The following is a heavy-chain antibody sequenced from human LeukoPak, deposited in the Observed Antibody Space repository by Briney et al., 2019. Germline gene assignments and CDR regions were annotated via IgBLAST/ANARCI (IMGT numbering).Heavy chain of an antibody. CDR3: AYRNNFEY. J-gene: IGHJ4*02. D-gene: IGHD1-26*01. CDR2: IKADGSEK. CDR1: GFSFSGHW. V-gene: IGHV3-7*05. Sequence: PGGSLRLSCAASGFSFSGHWMNWVRQPPGKGLEWVANIKADGSEKYYVASVKGRFTISRDDAKRTVDLQMDNLRAEDTAIYYCAYRNNFEYWGQGALVTVSS.